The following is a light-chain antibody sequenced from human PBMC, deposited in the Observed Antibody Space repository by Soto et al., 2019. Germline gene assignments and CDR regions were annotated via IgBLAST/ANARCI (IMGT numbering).Light chain of an antibody. CDR1: QSVSSSY. CDR3: QQYGSSPPLT. Sequence: EIVLTHSPATLSLSPWERAALSCSASQSVSSSYLDWYQQKPGQAPRLLIYGASSRATGIPDRFGGSGAGTDFTLTISRLEPEDFAVYYCQQYGSSPPLTFGQGTKG. J-gene: IGKJ1*01. V-gene: IGKV3-20*01. CDR2: GAS.